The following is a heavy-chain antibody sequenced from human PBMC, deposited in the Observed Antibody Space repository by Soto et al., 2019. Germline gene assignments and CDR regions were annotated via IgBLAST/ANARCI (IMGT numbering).Heavy chain of an antibody. J-gene: IGHJ6*02. V-gene: IGHV3-30-3*01. Sequence: GGSLRLSCAASGFTFSSYATHWVRQAPGKGLEWVAVISYDGSNKYYADSVKGRFTISRDNSKNTLYQQMNSLRAEDTAVYYCGRDEVRNGVGVWGQGTTVTVSS. CDR2: ISYDGSNK. CDR1: GFTFSSYA. CDR3: GRDEVRNGVGV.